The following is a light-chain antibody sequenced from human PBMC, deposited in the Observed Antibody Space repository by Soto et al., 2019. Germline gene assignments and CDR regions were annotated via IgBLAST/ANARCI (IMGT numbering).Light chain of an antibody. Sequence: DIQMTQSPSSLSASVGDRVTIPCRASQSISNYLNWYQQKPGKAPQLLIYATSSMQSGVPSRFSGSGYWTDFTLTISSLQPEEFATYYCQQSYSSPSGLTFGGGTKVDIK. V-gene: IGKV1-39*01. J-gene: IGKJ4*01. CDR2: ATS. CDR1: QSISNY. CDR3: QQSYSSPSGLT.